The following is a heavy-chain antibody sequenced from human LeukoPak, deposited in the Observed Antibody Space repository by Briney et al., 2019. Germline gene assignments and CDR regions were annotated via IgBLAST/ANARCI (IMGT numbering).Heavy chain of an antibody. CDR3: AKGRGLWELLPFDN. CDR1: GFTFDDSA. J-gene: IGHJ4*02. CDR2: ISWNSGDI. Sequence: GGSLGLSCAASGFTFDDSAMHWVRQVPGKGLEWVSSISWNSGDIVYADSVKGRFTISRDNAKNSLFLQMNSLRAEDTALYYCAKGRGLWELLPFDNWGQGTLVTVSS. D-gene: IGHD2-15*01. V-gene: IGHV3-9*01.